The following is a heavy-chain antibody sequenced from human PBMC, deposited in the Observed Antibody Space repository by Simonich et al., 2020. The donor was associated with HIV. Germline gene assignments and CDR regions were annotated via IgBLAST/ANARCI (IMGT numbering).Heavy chain of an antibody. CDR3: ARDGYGSVSSGLFDY. V-gene: IGHV3-21*01. D-gene: IGHD3-10*01. CDR1: GFTFSSYS. CDR2: ISSSSSYI. J-gene: IGHJ4*02. Sequence: EVQLVESGGGLVKPGGSLRLSCAASGFTFSSYSMNWVRQAPGRGREWVSSISSSSSYIYYADSVKGRFTISRDNAKNSLYLQMNSLRAEDTAVYYCARDGYGSVSSGLFDYWGQGTLVTVSS.